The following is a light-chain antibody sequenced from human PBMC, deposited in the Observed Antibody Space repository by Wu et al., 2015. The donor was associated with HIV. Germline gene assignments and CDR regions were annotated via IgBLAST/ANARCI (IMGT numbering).Light chain of an antibody. CDR2: DAS. CDR3: QQCINWPLT. CDR1: QSVSSN. Sequence: EIVLTQSPATLSLSPGEXATLSCRASQSVSSNLAWYQQKPGQAPRLLIYDASNRATGIPDRFSGSASGTDFTLTISSLEPEDFAVYYCQQCINWPLTFGQGTRLEIK. J-gene: IGKJ5*01. V-gene: IGKV3-11*01.